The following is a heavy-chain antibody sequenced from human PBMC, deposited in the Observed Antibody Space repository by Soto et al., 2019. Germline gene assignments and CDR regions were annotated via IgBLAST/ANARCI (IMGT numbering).Heavy chain of an antibody. D-gene: IGHD3-9*01. Sequence: SVKVSCKASGGTFSSYAISWVRQAPGQGLEWMGGIIPIFGTANYAQKFQGRVTITADKSTSTAYMELSSLRSEDTAVYYCARDRDYDTFYGMDVWGQGTTVTVSS. V-gene: IGHV1-69*06. J-gene: IGHJ6*02. CDR1: GGTFSSYA. CDR2: IIPIFGTA. CDR3: ARDRDYDTFYGMDV.